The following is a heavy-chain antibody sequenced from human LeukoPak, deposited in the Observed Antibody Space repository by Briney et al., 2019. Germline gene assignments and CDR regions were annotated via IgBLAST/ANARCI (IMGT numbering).Heavy chain of an antibody. CDR2: IISMFGTA. CDR3: AGVGCSSTSCYGGGWYYYGMDV. CDR1: GGTFSSYA. V-gene: IGHV1-69*01. D-gene: IGHD2-2*01. Sequence: SVKVSCKGCGGTFSSYAISWVRQAAGQGVEGVGGIISMFGTANFAQKFHGRVTINADESTSTAYMELSSLRSEDTAMYYCAGVGCSSTSCYGGGWYYYGMDVWGKGTTVTVSS. J-gene: IGHJ6*04.